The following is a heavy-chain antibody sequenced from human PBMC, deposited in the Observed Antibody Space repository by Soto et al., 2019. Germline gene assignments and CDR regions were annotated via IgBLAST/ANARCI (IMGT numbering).Heavy chain of an antibody. V-gene: IGHV1-69*06. CDR2: IITIFGTA. CDR3: ARDFPRRIAALTNETYYYYYGMDV. CDR1: GGTFSSYA. D-gene: IGHD6-6*01. Sequence: QVQLVQSGAEVKKPGSSVKVSCKASGGTFSSYAISWVRQAPGQGLEWMGGIITIFGTANYAQKFQGRVKIPADKSTSTAYMELSSLRSEDTAVYYCARDFPRRIAALTNETYYYYYGMDVWGQGTTVTVSS. J-gene: IGHJ6*02.